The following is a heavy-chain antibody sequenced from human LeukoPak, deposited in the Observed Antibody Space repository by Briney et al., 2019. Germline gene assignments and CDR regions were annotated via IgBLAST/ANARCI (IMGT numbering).Heavy chain of an antibody. CDR1: GLTFSTYG. CDR2: IQSDEIDK. J-gene: IGHJ4*02. D-gene: IGHD4-23*01. Sequence: GGSLRLSCAASGLTFSTYGMHWVRQAPGKGLEWVAFIQSDEIDKFYADSVKGRFTVSRDNSKNTLYLQMNSLRAEDTAVYYCAKERKLLPFDCWGQGTLVTVSS. V-gene: IGHV3-30*02. CDR3: AKERKLLPFDC.